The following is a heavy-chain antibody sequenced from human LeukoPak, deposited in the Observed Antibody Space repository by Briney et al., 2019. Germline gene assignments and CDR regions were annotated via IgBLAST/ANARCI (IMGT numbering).Heavy chain of an antibody. D-gene: IGHD3-9*01. CDR2: ISYDGSNK. Sequence: GGSLRLSCAASGSTFSTYAMHWVRQAPGKGLEWVALISYDGSNKYYADSVEGRFTISRDNSKNTLSLQMNSLRAEDTAVYYCAGRYYDILTGGREGFDYWGQGTLVTVSS. J-gene: IGHJ4*02. CDR1: GSTFSTYA. V-gene: IGHV3-30*04. CDR3: AGRYYDILTGGREGFDY.